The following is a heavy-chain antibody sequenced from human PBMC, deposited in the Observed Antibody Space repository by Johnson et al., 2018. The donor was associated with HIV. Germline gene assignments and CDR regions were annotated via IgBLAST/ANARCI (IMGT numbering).Heavy chain of an antibody. CDR1: GFTFGDYA. D-gene: IGHD3-3*01. CDR3: TRGGITIFGVVDAFDI. V-gene: IGHV3-49*04. Sequence: VQLVESGGGLVQPGRSLRLSCIASGFTFGDYAMNWVRQAPGKGLAWVGFIRSKAYGGTTEYAASVKGRFSISRDDSKSIVYLQMNRLKTEDTGVYYCTRGGITIFGVVDAFDIWGQGTMVTVSS. CDR2: IRSKAYGGTT. J-gene: IGHJ3*02.